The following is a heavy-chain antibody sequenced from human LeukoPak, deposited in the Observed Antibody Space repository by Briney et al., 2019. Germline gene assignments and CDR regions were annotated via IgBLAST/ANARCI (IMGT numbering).Heavy chain of an antibody. Sequence: GASVKVSCKASGYTFTSYGISWVRQAPGQGLEWMGWISAYNGNTNCAQKLQGRVTMTTDTSTSTAYMELRSLRSDDTAVYYCARTIRRYCSGGSCYPPYFDYWGQGTLVTVSS. J-gene: IGHJ4*02. CDR3: ARTIRRYCSGGSCYPPYFDY. CDR1: GYTFTSYG. V-gene: IGHV1-18*01. CDR2: ISAYNGNT. D-gene: IGHD2-15*01.